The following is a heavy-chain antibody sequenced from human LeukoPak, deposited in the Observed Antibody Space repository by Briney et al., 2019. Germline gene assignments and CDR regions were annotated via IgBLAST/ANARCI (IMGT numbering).Heavy chain of an antibody. Sequence: ASVKVSCKASGYTFSSYGISWVRQAPGQGLEWMGWIRTYNGNTNYAQNLQGRVTMTTDASTSTAYMELRSLRSHDTAVYYCARGVDWFDPWGQGTLVTVSS. CDR1: GYTFSSYG. V-gene: IGHV1-18*01. CDR2: IRTYNGNT. J-gene: IGHJ5*02. CDR3: ARGVDWFDP.